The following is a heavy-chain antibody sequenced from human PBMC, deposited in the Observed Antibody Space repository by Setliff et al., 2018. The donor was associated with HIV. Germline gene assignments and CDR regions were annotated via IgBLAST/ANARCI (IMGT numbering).Heavy chain of an antibody. V-gene: IGHV4-34*01. D-gene: IGHD3-22*01. CDR1: GGSFSGYY. J-gene: IGHJ3*02. CDR3: ARILLYDSSAYFVNAFDI. Sequence: PSETLSLTCAVYGGSFSGYYWSWIRQPPGKGLEWIGEINHSGSTNYNPSLKSRVTISVDTSKNQFSLKLSSVTAADTAVFYCARILLYDSSAYFVNAFDIWGQGTVVTVSS. CDR2: INHSGST.